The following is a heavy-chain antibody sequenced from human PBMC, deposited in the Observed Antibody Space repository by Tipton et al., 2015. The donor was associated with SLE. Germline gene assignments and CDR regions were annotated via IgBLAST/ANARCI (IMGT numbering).Heavy chain of an antibody. CDR2: INHSGST. V-gene: IGHV4-34*01. D-gene: IGHD2-2*02. CDR1: GGSISSYY. CDR3: ARRHCSSTSCYKGGAFDI. J-gene: IGHJ3*02. Sequence: TLSLTCTVSGGSISSYYWSWIRQPPGKGLEWIGEINHSGSTNYNPSLKSRVTISVDASKNQFSLKLSSVTAADTAVYYCARRHCSSTSCYKGGAFDIWGQGTMVTVSS.